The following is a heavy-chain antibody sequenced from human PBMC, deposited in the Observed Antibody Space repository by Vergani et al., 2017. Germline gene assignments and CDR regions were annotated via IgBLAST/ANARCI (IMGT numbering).Heavy chain of an antibody. Sequence: QLQLQESGPGLVKPSETLSLTCTVSGGSISSSSYYWGWIRQPPGKGLEWIGSIYYSGSTYYNPSLKSRVTISVDTSKNQFSLKLSSVTAADTAVYYCARRGDYGSGKRRTDWFDPWGQGTLVTVSS. CDR2: IYYSGST. V-gene: IGHV4-39*01. CDR3: ARRGDYGSGKRRTDWFDP. CDR1: GGSISSSSYY. J-gene: IGHJ5*02. D-gene: IGHD3-10*01.